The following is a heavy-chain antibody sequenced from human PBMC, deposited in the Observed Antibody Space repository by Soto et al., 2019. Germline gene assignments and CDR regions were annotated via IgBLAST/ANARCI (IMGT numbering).Heavy chain of an antibody. CDR2: IFYSGHL. Sequence: QVRLQESGPGLVKPSETLSLTCAVSGTSFGTYYWSWIRQPPGKGLEWIGYIFYSGHLKYNPSLKSRRTISVDPPNSQLSLRLTSVTAADTAVYYCAREGGGYRFDYWGQGALVTVSS. CDR3: AREGGGYRFDY. J-gene: IGHJ4*02. CDR1: GTSFGTYY. V-gene: IGHV4-59*01. D-gene: IGHD1-26*01.